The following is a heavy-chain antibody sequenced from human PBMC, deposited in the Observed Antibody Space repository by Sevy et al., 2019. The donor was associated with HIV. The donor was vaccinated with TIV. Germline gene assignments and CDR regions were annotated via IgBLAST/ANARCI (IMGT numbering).Heavy chain of an antibody. Sequence: GGSLRLSCAASGFTFSSYAMSWVRQAPGKGLEWVSAISGSGGSTSYADSVKGRFTISRDNSKNTLYLQMNSLRAEDTAVHYCAKAPVVVAASLNYGLDVWGQGTTVTVSS. V-gene: IGHV3-23*01. CDR2: ISGSGGST. CDR1: GFTFSSYA. CDR3: AKAPVVVAASLNYGLDV. J-gene: IGHJ6*02. D-gene: IGHD2-15*01.